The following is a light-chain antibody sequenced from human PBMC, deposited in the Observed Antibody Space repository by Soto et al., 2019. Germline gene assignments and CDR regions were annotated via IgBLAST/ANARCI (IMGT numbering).Light chain of an antibody. CDR1: QTLVYSDGNIY. J-gene: IGKJ2*01. CDR3: MQGTHWPYT. Sequence: DVVMTQSPLSLPVTLGQPASISCRSSQTLVYSDGNIYLNWFHQRPGQSPRRLISKVSNRDSGVPDRFSGSGSVTDFTLKISRVEAEDVGVYYCMQGTHWPYTFGQGTKLEIK. V-gene: IGKV2-30*01. CDR2: KVS.